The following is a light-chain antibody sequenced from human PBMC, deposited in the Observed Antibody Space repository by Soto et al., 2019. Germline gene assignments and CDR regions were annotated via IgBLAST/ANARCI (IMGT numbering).Light chain of an antibody. CDR1: QSVSSS. Sequence: EIVMTQSPATLSVSPGERATLSCRGSQSVSSSLAWYQQKPGQAPRLLIYGASTRATGVPARFSGSGSGTEFALTISSLQSEDFAVYYCQQCYNWPLTFGGGTKVEIE. J-gene: IGKJ4*01. CDR2: GAS. V-gene: IGKV3-15*01. CDR3: QQCYNWPLT.